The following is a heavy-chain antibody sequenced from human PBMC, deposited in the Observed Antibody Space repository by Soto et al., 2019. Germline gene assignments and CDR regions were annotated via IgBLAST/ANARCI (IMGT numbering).Heavy chain of an antibody. CDR1: GYTCTAFG. V-gene: IGHV5-10-1*01. Sequence: GESIKIWGTGFGYTCTAFGSSWVRQMPGKSLESMGRIDRYXSYVKYSPSFQCHVTISLDTSIITAYLQWGSLRASDTAMYYCARLFCSTTTCGSWLEPWRHGTLVTVSS. CDR2: IDRYXSYV. CDR3: ARLFCSTTTCGSWLEP. D-gene: IGHD2-2*01. J-gene: IGHJ5*02.